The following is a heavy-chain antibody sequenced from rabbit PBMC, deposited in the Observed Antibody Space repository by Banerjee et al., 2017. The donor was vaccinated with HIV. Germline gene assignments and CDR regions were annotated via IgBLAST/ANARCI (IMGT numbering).Heavy chain of an antibody. V-gene: IGHV1S45*01. CDR1: GFDLSDYHY. CDR2: IFTGSSGRT. Sequence: QAQLEESGGGLVKPEGSLTLTCKAYGFDLSDYHYLCWVRQAPGKGLEWIGCIFTGSSGRTYYANWAKGRFTISRSTSLNTMTLQMASLTAADTATYFCARGYSINGYATHLWGPGTLVTVS. CDR3: ARGYSINGYATHL. J-gene: IGHJ6*01. D-gene: IGHD7-1*01.